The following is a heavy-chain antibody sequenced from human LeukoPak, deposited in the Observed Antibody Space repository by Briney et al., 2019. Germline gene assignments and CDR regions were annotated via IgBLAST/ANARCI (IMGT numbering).Heavy chain of an antibody. CDR3: GPWSAAQKDC. J-gene: IGHJ4*02. CDR2: IDNDGSST. Sequence: GGSLRFNFSAYRLTHRYKQWDRHRQAPGKGLVWVSRIDNDGSSTVYAVSVKGRFTISRDNAKNTLYLQMNSPRAKDTAVSSRGPWSAAQKDCWRQGILVTVSS. CDR1: RLTHRYKQ. V-gene: IGHV3-74*01. D-gene: IGHD2-15*01.